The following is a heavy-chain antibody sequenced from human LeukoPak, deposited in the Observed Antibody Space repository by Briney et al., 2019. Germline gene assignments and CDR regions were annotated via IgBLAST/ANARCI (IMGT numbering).Heavy chain of an antibody. CDR1: GYIFTNYW. CDR2: INPSNSYT. D-gene: IGHD6-19*01. J-gene: IGHJ4*02. Sequence: GESLRISCKGSGYIFTNYWISWVRQMPGKGLEWMGRINPSNSYTNYNPSFQGHVTFSVDKSIATAYLQWTTLKASDTAMYYCARGGWLDDYWGQGILVTVSS. V-gene: IGHV5-10-1*01. CDR3: ARGGWLDDY.